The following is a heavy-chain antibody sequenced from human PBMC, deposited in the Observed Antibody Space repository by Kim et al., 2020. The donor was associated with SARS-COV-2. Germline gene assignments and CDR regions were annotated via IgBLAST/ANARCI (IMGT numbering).Heavy chain of an antibody. V-gene: IGHV4-59*13. CDR2: IYYSGST. CDR3: ARWASSSWYYFDY. CDR1: GGSISSYY. D-gene: IGHD6-13*01. J-gene: IGHJ4*02. Sequence: SETLSLTCTVSGGSISSYYWSWIRQPPGKGLEWIGYIYYSGSTNYNPSLKSRVTISVDTSKNQFSLKLSSVTAADTAVYYCARWASSSWYYFDYWGQGTL.